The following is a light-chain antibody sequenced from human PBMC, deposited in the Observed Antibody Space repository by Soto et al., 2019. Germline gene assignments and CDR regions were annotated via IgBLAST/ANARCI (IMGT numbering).Light chain of an antibody. Sequence: QAVVTQPPSASGSPGQSVTISCTGTSSDVGGYNYVSWYQQHPGKAPKLMIYEVDKRPSGVPDRFFGSKSGNTASLTVSGLQAEDEADYYCSSYAGSNNVVFGGGTKLTVL. J-gene: IGLJ2*01. CDR2: EVD. CDR1: SSDVGGYNY. V-gene: IGLV2-8*01. CDR3: SSYAGSNNVV.